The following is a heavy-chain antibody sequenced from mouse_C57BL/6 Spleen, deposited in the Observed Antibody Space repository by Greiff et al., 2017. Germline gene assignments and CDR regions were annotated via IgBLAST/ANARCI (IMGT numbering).Heavy chain of an antibody. Sequence: LVESGAELVRPGASVTLSCKASGYTFTDYEMHWVKQTPVHGLEWIGAIDPETGGTAYNQKFKGKAILTADKSSSTAYMELRSLTSEDSAVYYCTRDLLLRYWGQGTSVTVSS. V-gene: IGHV1-15*01. CDR1: GYTFTDYE. D-gene: IGHD1-1*01. J-gene: IGHJ4*01. CDR3: TRDLLLRY. CDR2: IDPETGGT.